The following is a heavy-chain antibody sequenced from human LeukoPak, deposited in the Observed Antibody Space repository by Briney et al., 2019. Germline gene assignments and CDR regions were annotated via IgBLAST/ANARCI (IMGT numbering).Heavy chain of an antibody. D-gene: IGHD6-13*01. J-gene: IGHJ4*02. CDR3: ARGSISNFDY. V-gene: IGHV1-18*01. CDR1: GYTFNSYG. Sequence: ASVKVSFEASGYTFNSYGITWVRQAPGQGLEWMGWINVYSGNTNYAQKFQGRVTMTTDTSTRTAYMELRSLRSDDTAVYYCARGSISNFDYWGQGTLVTVSS. CDR2: INVYSGNT.